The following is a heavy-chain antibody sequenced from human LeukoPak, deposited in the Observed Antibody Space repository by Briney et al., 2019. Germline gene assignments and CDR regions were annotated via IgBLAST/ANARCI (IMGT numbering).Heavy chain of an antibody. CDR1: GYTFTSHD. Sequence: ASVKVSCKASGYTFTSHDINWVRQAPGQGREWMGWMNPNSSSTGYAQKFQDRVTITGDASINTVYMELRSLRFEDTAVYYCARGRLSTTTVTSSYSYHMDDGGKETTVTVTS. CDR2: MNPNSSST. V-gene: IGHV1-8*02. D-gene: IGHD5-12*01. J-gene: IGHJ6*03. CDR3: ARGRLSTTTVTSSYSYHMDD.